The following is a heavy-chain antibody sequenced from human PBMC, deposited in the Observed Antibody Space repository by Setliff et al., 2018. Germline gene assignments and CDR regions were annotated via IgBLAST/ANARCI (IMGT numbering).Heavy chain of an antibody. CDR1: GYSISSGFS. Sequence: PSETLSLTCAVSGYSISSGFSWVWIRQSPGKGLEWIGRILFSGDTYYNPSLNSRVTISADTSKNQFSLNLSSVTAADTAVYYCARESAGDESVRHLYYTDVWGRGTTVTVSS. J-gene: IGHJ6*03. V-gene: IGHV4-38-2*02. D-gene: IGHD1-1*01. CDR3: ARESAGDESVRHLYYTDV. CDR2: ILFSGDT.